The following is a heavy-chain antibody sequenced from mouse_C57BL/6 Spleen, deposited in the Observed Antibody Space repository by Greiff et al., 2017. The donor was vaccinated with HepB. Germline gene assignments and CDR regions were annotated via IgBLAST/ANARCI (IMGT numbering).Heavy chain of an antibody. CDR2: INPNNGGT. D-gene: IGHD1-1*01. V-gene: IGHV1-26*01. J-gene: IGHJ1*03. CDR3: ARLGTTVVDWYFDV. Sequence: EVQLQQSGPELVKPGASVKISCKASGYTFTDYYMNWVKQSHGKSLEWIGDINPNNGGTSYNQKFKGKATLTVDKSSSTAYMELRSLTSEDSAVYYCARLGTTVVDWYFDVWGTGTTVTVSS. CDR1: GYTFTDYY.